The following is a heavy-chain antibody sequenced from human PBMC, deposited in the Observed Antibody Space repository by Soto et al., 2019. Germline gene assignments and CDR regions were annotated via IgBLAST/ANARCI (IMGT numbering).Heavy chain of an antibody. V-gene: IGHV6-1*01. CDR3: ARESARQQLGYHCGH. D-gene: IGHD6-13*01. J-gene: IGHJ4*02. CDR1: GDSVSSNSVA. CDR2: TYYRSKWYN. Sequence: SQTLSLTCAVSGDSVSSNSVAWNWIRQSPSRGLEWLGRTYYRSKWYNDYAVSVKSRITINPDTSKNQFSLQLNSVTPEDTPVYCCARESARQQLGYHCGHWGQRTLV.